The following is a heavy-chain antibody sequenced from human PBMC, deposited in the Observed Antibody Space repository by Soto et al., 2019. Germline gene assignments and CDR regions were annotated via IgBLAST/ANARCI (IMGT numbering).Heavy chain of an antibody. Sequence: QVQLVQSGAEVKKPGASVKVSCKASGYTFTTNGISWVRQAPGQGLEWMGWISAYNGNTNYAQRLQGRVTMTTDTSTSTVYMELRSLRSDDTAVYYCARGDYYDSSGYLNDYWGQGTLVTVSS. D-gene: IGHD3-22*01. CDR3: ARGDYYDSSGYLNDY. V-gene: IGHV1-18*01. CDR1: GYTFTTNG. J-gene: IGHJ4*02. CDR2: ISAYNGNT.